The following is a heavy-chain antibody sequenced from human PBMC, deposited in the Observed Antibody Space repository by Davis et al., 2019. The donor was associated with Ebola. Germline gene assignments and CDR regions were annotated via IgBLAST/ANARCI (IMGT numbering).Heavy chain of an antibody. D-gene: IGHD2/OR15-2a*01. CDR3: VRDVTI. CDR1: GFTFSSYS. V-gene: IGHV3-21*01. CDR2: ITSSSSYI. Sequence: GESLKISCAASGFTFSSYSMNWVRQAPGRGLEWLSSITSSSSYIYYADSVRGRFTISRDNAKNSLYLQMNSLRADDTAVYYCVRDVTIWGQGTMVTVSS. J-gene: IGHJ3*02.